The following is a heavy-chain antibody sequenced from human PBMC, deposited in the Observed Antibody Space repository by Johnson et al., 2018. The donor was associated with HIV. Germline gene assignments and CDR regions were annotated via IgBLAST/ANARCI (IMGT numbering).Heavy chain of an antibody. V-gene: IGHV3-30*04. CDR1: GFTFSSYA. J-gene: IGHJ3*02. CDR2: ISYDGKST. Sequence: QMLLVESGGGVVQPGRSLRLSCAASGFTFSSYAMHWVRQAPGKGLEWVAVISYDGKSTYYADSVKGRFTISRDNSKNTLYLQMNSLKTEDTAVYYCTTDLASDAFDIWGQGTMVTVSS. CDR3: TTDLASDAFDI.